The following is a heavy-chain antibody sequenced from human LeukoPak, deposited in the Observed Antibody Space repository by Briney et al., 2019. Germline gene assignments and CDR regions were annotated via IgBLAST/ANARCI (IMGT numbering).Heavy chain of an antibody. D-gene: IGHD1-26*01. Sequence: ASVKVSCKASGGTFSSYAISWVRQAPGQGLEWMGGFDPEDGETIYAQKFQGRVTMTEDTSTDTAYMELSSLRSEDTAVYYCAIGNTGWELRSGYFDYWGQGTLVTVSS. CDR3: AIGNTGWELRSGYFDY. CDR2: FDPEDGET. J-gene: IGHJ4*02. CDR1: GGTFSSYA. V-gene: IGHV1-24*01.